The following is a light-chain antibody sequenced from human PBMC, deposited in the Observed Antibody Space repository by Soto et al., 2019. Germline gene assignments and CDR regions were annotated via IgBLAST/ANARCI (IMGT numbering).Light chain of an antibody. CDR3: QQRSKWPLSVT. Sequence: EIVLTQSPATLSLSPGDRATLFCRASQSVGGYLGWYQQRPGQAPRLLISDASNRATGIPARFSGSGSGTDFTLTISNLEPEDFALYYCQQRSKWPLSVTFGQGTRLEI. CDR1: QSVGGY. CDR2: DAS. J-gene: IGKJ5*01. V-gene: IGKV3-11*01.